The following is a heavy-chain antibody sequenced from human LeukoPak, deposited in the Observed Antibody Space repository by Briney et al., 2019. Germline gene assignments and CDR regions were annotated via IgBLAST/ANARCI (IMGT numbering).Heavy chain of an antibody. V-gene: IGHV3-66*01. Sequence: GGSLRLACAASGFRFSSYAMSWVRQAPGKGLEWVSVIYSGGSTYYADSVKGRFTISRDNSKNTLYLQMNSLRAEDTAVYYCARMGPGYYDSSGYPFDYWGQGTLVTVSS. D-gene: IGHD3-22*01. CDR3: ARMGPGYYDSSGYPFDY. CDR2: IYSGGST. CDR1: GFRFSSYA. J-gene: IGHJ4*02.